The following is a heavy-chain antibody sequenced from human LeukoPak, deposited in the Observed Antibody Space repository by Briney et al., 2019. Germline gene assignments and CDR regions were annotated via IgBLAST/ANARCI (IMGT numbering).Heavy chain of an antibody. CDR1: GYTFTGYY. J-gene: IGHJ4*02. CDR2: ITPHSGAT. D-gene: IGHD6-19*01. V-gene: IGHV1-2*02. Sequence: ASAMVSCKASGYTFTGYYLHWVRQAPGQGLEWMGWITPHSGATTYAMKFQGRVTMTRDTSISTAYLVLSGLTSDDTAVYYCARGSVTGGWYLHLGQWGQGTLVTVS. CDR3: ARGSVTGGWYLHLGQ.